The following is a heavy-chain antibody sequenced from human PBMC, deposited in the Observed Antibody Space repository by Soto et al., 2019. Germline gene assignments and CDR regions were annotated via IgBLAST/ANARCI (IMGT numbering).Heavy chain of an antibody. CDR3: ATVARYDDFDV. J-gene: IGHJ3*01. CDR1: GFTFNIYA. CDR2: IGSTGTTT. V-gene: IGHV3-23*01. D-gene: IGHD3-9*01. Sequence: QLLGSGGGLVQPGGSLRLSCEASGFTFNIYAMTWVRQAPGKGLEWVSNIGSTGTTTYYAVSVKGRFAISRDNSKSTLYLQMNSLRAEDTAVYYCATVARYDDFDVWGQGTMVTVSS.